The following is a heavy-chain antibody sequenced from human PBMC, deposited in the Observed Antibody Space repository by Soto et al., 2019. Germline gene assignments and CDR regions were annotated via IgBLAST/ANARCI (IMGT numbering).Heavy chain of an antibody. J-gene: IGHJ4*02. CDR1: GFTFSSYA. CDR3: AKESAKLITFGGVIDY. D-gene: IGHD3-16*01. V-gene: IGHV3-23*01. Sequence: GGSLRLSCAASGFTFSSYAMSWVRQAPGKGLEWVSAISGSGGSTYYADSVKGRLTISRDNSKNTLYLQMNSLRAEDTAVYYCAKESAKLITFGGVIDYWGQGTLVTVSS. CDR2: ISGSGGST.